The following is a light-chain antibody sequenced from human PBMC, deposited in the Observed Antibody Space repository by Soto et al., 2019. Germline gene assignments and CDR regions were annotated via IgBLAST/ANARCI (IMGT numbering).Light chain of an antibody. CDR3: QHYDNWPPWT. V-gene: IGKV3-15*01. CDR2: GAS. J-gene: IGKJ1*01. Sequence: EIIMTQSPATLSVSPGERATLSCRASQSVSNNLAWYQQKPGQAPRLLIYGASTRANDIPARFSGSGSGTVFTLTIRSLQSEDIAVYYCQHYDNWPPWTFGQGTKVEIK. CDR1: QSVSNN.